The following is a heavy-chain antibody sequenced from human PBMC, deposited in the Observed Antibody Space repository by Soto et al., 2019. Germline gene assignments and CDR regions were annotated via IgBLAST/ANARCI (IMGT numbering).Heavy chain of an antibody. CDR2: IIPIAAIA. V-gene: IGHV1-69*02. D-gene: IGHD3-10*01. CDR3: ARGSTIVRGAPSWFDP. J-gene: IGHJ5*02. Sequence: QVQLVQSGAEVKKPGSSVKVSCKASGGTFSRYTINWVRQAPGQGLEWMGRIIPIAAIANYTQKFQGRVTITVDKSSTTAYVDLSSLRSDDTAVYYCARGSTIVRGAPSWFDPWGQGTLVTVSS. CDR1: GGTFSRYT.